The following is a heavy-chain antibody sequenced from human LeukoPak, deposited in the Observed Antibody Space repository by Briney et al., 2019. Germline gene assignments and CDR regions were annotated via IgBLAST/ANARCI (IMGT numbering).Heavy chain of an antibody. CDR3: ARQRKGASRIDY. CDR2: IYYTGST. V-gene: IGHV4-59*08. J-gene: IGHJ4*02. Sequence: PSETLSLTCTVSGASISGYYWTWIRQPPGKGLEWIGYIYYTGSTNYNPSLKSRVTISVDTSKNQFSLKLSSVTAADTAVYYCARQRKGASRIDYWGQGTLVTVSS. D-gene: IGHD1-26*01. CDR1: GASISGYY.